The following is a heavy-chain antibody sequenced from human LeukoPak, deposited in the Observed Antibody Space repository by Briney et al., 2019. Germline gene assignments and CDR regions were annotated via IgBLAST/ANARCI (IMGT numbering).Heavy chain of an antibody. CDR1: GFNFNTYW. CDR3: AGGPYSNSFDY. J-gene: IGHJ4*02. CDR2: IKQDGSEK. D-gene: IGHD6-6*01. Sequence: GGSLRLSCAASGFNFNTYWMSWVRQAPGRGLEWVANIKQDGSEKFYVDSLKGRFTISRDNSKNSLFLQMNILRAEDTALYYCAGGPYSNSFDYWGPGTLVTVSS. V-gene: IGHV3-7*04.